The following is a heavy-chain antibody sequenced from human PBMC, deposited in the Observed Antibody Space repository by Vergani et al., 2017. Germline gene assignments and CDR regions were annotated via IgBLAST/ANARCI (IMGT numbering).Heavy chain of an antibody. CDR2: IKQDGSEQ. D-gene: IGHD5-18*01. J-gene: IGHJ4*02. CDR3: ARTLSTAMVPYYFDY. CDR1: GFTFSSYW. Sequence: EVQLVESGGGLVQPGGSLRLSCAASGFTFSSYWMSWVRQAPGKGLEWVANIKQDGSEQYYVESVKGRFTISRDNAKNSLYLQMNSLRAEDTAVYYCARTLSTAMVPYYFDYWGQGTLVTVSS. V-gene: IGHV3-7*03.